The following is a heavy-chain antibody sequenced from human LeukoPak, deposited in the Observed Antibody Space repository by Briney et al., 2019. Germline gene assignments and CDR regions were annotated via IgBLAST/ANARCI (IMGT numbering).Heavy chain of an antibody. J-gene: IGHJ4*02. D-gene: IGHD1-1*01. CDR2: ISTYNGDT. Sequence: ASVKVSCKASGYTFTGYYMHWVRQAPGQGLEWMGWISTYNGDTNYAQKLQGRVTMTTDTSTSTAYMELRSLRSDDTAVYYCARDHNWVVDYWGQGTLVTVSS. V-gene: IGHV1-18*04. CDR1: GYTFTGYY. CDR3: ARDHNWVVDY.